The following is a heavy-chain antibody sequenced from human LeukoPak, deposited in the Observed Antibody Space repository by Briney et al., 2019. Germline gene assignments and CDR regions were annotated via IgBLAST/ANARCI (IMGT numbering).Heavy chain of an antibody. V-gene: IGHV6-1*01. J-gene: IGHJ4*02. CDR3: ARDPVGGSTIFDS. Sequence: SQTLSLTCAISGDSFSSDSAAWNWIRQSPSRGLEWLARTYFRSKWYYDYALAVKGRITINPDTSKNQFSLQLNSVTPEDTAVYFCARDPVGGSTIFDSWGQGTLVTVSS. D-gene: IGHD1-26*01. CDR1: GDSFSSDSAA. CDR2: TYFRSKWYY.